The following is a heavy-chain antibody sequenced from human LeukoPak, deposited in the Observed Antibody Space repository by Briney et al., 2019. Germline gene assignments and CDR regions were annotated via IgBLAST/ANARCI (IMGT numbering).Heavy chain of an antibody. V-gene: IGHV3-21*01. Sequence: GGSLRLSCAAYGFTFSSYSMNWVRQAPGKGLEWVSFISTSSSYIYYADSVKGRFTISRDNAKNSLYLEMNSLRAEDTAVYYCARDPCGGDCYIDYWGQGTLVTVSS. D-gene: IGHD2-21*02. J-gene: IGHJ4*02. CDR2: ISTSSSYI. CDR3: ARDPCGGDCYIDY. CDR1: GFTFSSYS.